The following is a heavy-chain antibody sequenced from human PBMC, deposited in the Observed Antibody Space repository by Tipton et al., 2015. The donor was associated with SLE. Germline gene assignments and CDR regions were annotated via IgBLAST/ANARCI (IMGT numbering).Heavy chain of an antibody. CDR2: TYYRSKWYN. CDR3: ARDSTPGRGYSYGLYMDV. J-gene: IGHJ6*03. CDR1: GDSVSSNSAA. D-gene: IGHD5-18*01. Sequence: GLVKPSQTLSLTCAISGDSVSSNSAAWNWIRQSPSRGLEWLGRTYYRSKWYNDYAVSVKSRMTINPDTSKNQFSLKLSSVTAADTAVYYCARDSTPGRGYSYGLYMDVWGKGTTVTVSS. V-gene: IGHV6-1*01.